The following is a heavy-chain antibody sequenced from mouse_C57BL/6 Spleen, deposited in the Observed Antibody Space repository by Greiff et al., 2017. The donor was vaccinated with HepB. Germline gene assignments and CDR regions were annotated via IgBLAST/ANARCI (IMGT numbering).Heavy chain of an antibody. CDR2: ISDGGSYT. V-gene: IGHV5-4*01. CDR3: AREGDSPHAMDY. J-gene: IGHJ4*01. Sequence: EVKLEESGGGLVKPGGSLKLSCAASGFTFSSYAMSWVRQTPEKRLEWVATISDGGSYTYYPDNVKGRFTISRDNAKNNLYLQMSHLKSEDTAMYYCAREGDSPHAMDYWGQGTSVTVSS. CDR1: GFTFSSYA.